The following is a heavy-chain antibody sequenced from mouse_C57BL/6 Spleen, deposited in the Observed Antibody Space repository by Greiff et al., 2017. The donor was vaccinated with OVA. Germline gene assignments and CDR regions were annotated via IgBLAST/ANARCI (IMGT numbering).Heavy chain of an antibody. D-gene: IGHD1-1*01. CDR3: GRTDYYGSSYVPFAY. J-gene: IGHJ3*01. Sequence: VQLQQSGPELVKPGASVKISCKASGYSFTGYYMNWVKQSPEKSLEWIGEINPSTGGTTYNQKFKAKATLTVDKSSSTAYMQLKSLTSEDSAVYYCGRTDYYGSSYVPFAYWGQGTLVTVS. CDR2: INPSTGGT. V-gene: IGHV1-42*01. CDR1: GYSFTGYY.